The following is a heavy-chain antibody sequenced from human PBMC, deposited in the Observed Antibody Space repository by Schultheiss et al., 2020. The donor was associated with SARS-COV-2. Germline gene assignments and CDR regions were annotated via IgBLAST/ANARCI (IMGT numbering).Heavy chain of an antibody. J-gene: IGHJ4*02. CDR1: GYSLSDYG. CDR3: ARYSSRTGYYYDSSGYDY. CDR2: ISGYNANT. V-gene: IGHV1-18*04. Sequence: ASVKVSCKASGYSLSDYGISWVRQAPGQGLEWMGWISGYNANTSYAQKLQGRVAMTTDTSTNTAYLELRSLTSDDTAVYYCARYSSRTGYYYDSSGYDYWGQGTLVTVSS. D-gene: IGHD3-22*01.